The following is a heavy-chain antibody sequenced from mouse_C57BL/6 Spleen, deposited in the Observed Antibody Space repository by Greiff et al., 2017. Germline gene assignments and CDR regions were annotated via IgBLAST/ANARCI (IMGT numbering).Heavy chain of an antibody. V-gene: IGHV1-72*01. J-gene: IGHJ2*01. CDR3: ARSIYYDYDDFDD. CDR1: GYTFTSYC. Sequence: QVQLQQPGAELVKPGASVKLSCKASGYTFTSYCMLWVKQRPGRGLEWIGRIDPNSGGTKYNEKFKSKATLTVDKPSSTAYMQLSSLTSEDSAVYYCARSIYYDYDDFDDWGQGTTLTVSS. D-gene: IGHD2-4*01. CDR2: IDPNSGGT.